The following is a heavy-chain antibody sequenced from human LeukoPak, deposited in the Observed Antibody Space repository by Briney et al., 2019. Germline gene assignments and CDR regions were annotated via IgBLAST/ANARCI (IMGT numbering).Heavy chain of an antibody. CDR3: ARRNRLGGYFDY. CDR2: IHYSGST. V-gene: IGHV4-59*08. Sequence: PSETLSLTCTVSGGTISSYYWNWIRQPPGKGLEWIGYIHYSGSTNYNPSLKRRVTISVDTSKNQFSLKLSSVTAADTAVYYCARRNRLGGYFDYWGQGTLVTVSS. D-gene: IGHD2/OR15-2a*01. J-gene: IGHJ4*02. CDR1: GGTISSYY.